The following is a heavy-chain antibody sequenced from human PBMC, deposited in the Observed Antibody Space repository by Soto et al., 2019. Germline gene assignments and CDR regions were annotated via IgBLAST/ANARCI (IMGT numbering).Heavy chain of an antibody. V-gene: IGHV4-59*01. Sequence: SETLSLTCTVSGGSISSYYWSCIRQPPGKGLEWIGYIYYSGSTNYNPSLKSRVTISVDTSKNQFSLKLSSVTAADTAVYYCARDGAAVRGGGMDVWGQGTTVTVSS. CDR3: ARDGAAVRGGGMDV. CDR1: GGSISSYY. J-gene: IGHJ6*02. D-gene: IGHD6-13*01. CDR2: IYYSGST.